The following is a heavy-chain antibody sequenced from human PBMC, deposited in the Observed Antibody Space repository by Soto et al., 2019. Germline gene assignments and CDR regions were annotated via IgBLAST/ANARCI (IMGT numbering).Heavy chain of an antibody. J-gene: IGHJ3*02. CDR1: GGTFSSYA. V-gene: IGHV1-69*06. Sequence: SVKVSCKASGGTFSSYAISWVRQAPGQGLEWMGGIIPIFGTANYAQKFQGRVTITADKSTSTAYMELSSLRSEDTVVYYCARGITMIVVAPPEAFDIWGQGTMVTVSS. CDR3: ARGITMIVVAPPEAFDI. CDR2: IIPIFGTA. D-gene: IGHD3-22*01.